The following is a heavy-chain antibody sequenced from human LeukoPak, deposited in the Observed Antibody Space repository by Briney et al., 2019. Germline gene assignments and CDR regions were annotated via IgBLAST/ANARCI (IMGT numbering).Heavy chain of an antibody. V-gene: IGHV4-34*01. CDR2: INHSGST. CDR1: GGSFSGYY. J-gene: IGHJ4*02. Sequence: SETLSLTCAVYGGSFSGYYWSWIRQPPGKGLEWIGEINHSGSTNYNPSLKSRVTISVDTSKNQFSLKLSSVTAADTAVYYCARGRFGRTKPEPTFDYWGQGTLVTVSS. CDR3: ARGRFGRTKPEPTFDY. D-gene: IGHD1-14*01.